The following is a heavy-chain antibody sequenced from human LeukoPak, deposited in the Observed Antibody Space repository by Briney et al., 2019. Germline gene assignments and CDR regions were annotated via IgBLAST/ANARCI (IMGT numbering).Heavy chain of an antibody. V-gene: IGHV3-30-3*01. J-gene: IGHJ4*02. CDR2: TSSDLNVK. CDR1: GFTFRNYV. D-gene: IGHD3-10*01. Sequence: GGSLGLSCAASGFTFRNYVIHWVRQAPGKGLEWVAVTSSDLNVKLYADSVKGRFTISRGNSRNTLYLQMNSLRPEDTAIYYCAREGYYGSGSPPSLYFDYWGQGTLVTVSS. CDR3: AREGYYGSGSPPSLYFDY.